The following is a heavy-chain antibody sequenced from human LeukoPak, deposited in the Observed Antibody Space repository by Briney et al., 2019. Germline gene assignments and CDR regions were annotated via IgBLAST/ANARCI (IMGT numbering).Heavy chain of an antibody. CDR2: IIPILGIA. CDR1: GGTFSGYT. D-gene: IGHD6-19*01. V-gene: IGHV1-69*02. J-gene: IGHJ6*03. Sequence: SVKVSCKASGGTFSGYTISWVRQAPGQGLEWMGRIIPILGIANYAQKFQGRVTITADESTSTAYMELSSLRSEDTAVYYCARAPYSSGGSTNYYYYYYMDVWGKGTTVTVSS. CDR3: ARAPYSSGGSTNYYYYYYMDV.